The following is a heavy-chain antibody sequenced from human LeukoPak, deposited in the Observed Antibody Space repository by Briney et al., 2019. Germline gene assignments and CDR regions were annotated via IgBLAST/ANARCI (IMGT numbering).Heavy chain of an antibody. CDR1: GFPFSNYG. J-gene: IGHJ4*02. V-gene: IGHV3-30*03. CDR2: ISADGIDK. D-gene: IGHD2-21*01. Sequence: GGSLRLSCAASGFPFSNYGMHWVRQAPGKGLEWVAVISADGIDKYYADSVKGRFTISRDNSKNTLYLQMDSLRAEDTAVYYCARDLFVVSLDYWGQGTLVTVSS. CDR3: ARDLFVVSLDY.